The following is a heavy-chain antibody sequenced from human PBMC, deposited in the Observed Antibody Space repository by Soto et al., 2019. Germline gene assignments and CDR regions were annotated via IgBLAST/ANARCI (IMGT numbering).Heavy chain of an antibody. CDR1: GYTFTTYA. V-gene: IGHV1-3*01. CDR3: GRSVVGATGEILYNAMDV. Sequence: QVQLVQSGAEVKKPGASVKVSCKASGYTFTTYALHWVRQAPGQRPEWMGWINPASGHTKYSKRFQDRVTITRDTSESTGYMELSSLRSEDTAVYYCGRSVVGATGEILYNAMDVWGQGTTVTVSS. J-gene: IGHJ6*02. D-gene: IGHD1-26*01. CDR2: INPASGHT.